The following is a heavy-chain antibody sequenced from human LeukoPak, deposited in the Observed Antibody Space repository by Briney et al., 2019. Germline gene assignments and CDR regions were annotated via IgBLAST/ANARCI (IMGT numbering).Heavy chain of an antibody. CDR2: IVVVSGNT. D-gene: IGHD6-25*01. Sequence: SVKVSCKASGFPLRSSAIHWVRQARGQGLEWIGWIVVVSGNTNYAQKFQERVTITRDMSTNTAYMELSSLRSEDTAIYYCATKPYSNGYYDRSPLEYWGQGTLVTVSS. CDR1: GFPLRSSA. V-gene: IGHV1-58*02. J-gene: IGHJ1*01. CDR3: ATKPYSNGYYDRSPLEY.